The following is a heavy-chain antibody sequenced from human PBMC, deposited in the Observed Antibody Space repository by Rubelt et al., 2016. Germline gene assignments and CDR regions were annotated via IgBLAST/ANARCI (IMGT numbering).Heavy chain of an antibody. J-gene: IGHJ4*02. V-gene: IGHV1-2*06. Sequence: TGYYMHWVRQAPGQGLEWMGRINPNSGGTNYAQKFQGRVTMTRDTSISTAYMELSRLRSDDTAGYYGARDRRPSSGYPAADYWGQGTLVTVSS. CDR1: TGYY. D-gene: IGHD3-22*01. CDR3: ARDRRPSSGYPAADY. CDR2: INPNSGGT.